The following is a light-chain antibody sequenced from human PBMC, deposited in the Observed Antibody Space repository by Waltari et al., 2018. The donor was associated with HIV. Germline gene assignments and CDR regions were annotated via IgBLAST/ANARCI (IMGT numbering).Light chain of an antibody. V-gene: IGLV1-47*01. J-gene: IGLJ2*01. CDR3: AEWDDSLSGVV. CDR2: RNN. Sequence: QSVLTQPPSASGTPGQRVTISCSGISSNIGTNYVFWYKQLPGTAPKPLIYRNNHRPSGVPDRFSGSKSGTSASLAISGLRSEDEADYYCAEWDDSLSGVVFGGGTKLTVL. CDR1: SSNIGTNY.